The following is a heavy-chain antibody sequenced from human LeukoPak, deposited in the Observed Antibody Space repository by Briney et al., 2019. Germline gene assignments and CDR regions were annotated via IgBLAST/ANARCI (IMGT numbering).Heavy chain of an antibody. CDR2: IIPILGIA. CDR1: GGTFSSYT. D-gene: IGHD2-21*02. J-gene: IGHJ6*03. V-gene: IGHV1-69*02. Sequence: GSSVKVSCKASGGTFSSYTISWVRQAPGQGLEWMGRIIPILGIANYAQKFQGRVTITADESTSTAYMELSSLRSEDTAVYYCARGSRLPPYYYYMDVWGKGTTVTVSS. CDR3: ARGSRLPPYYYYMDV.